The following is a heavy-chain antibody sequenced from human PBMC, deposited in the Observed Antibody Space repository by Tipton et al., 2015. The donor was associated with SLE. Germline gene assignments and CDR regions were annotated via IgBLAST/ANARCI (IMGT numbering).Heavy chain of an antibody. CDR3: ARETTVYYYIDV. Sequence: SLRLSCAVSGFSLSSYTMNWVRQAPGKGLEWVSSITGDGIYTYYADSVKGRFTISRDDAKNSLYLQMNSLRAEDTAVYYCARETTVYYYIDVWGKGTTVTISS. CDR2: ITGDGIYT. D-gene: IGHD4-11*01. V-gene: IGHV3-21*01. J-gene: IGHJ6*03. CDR1: GFSLSSYT.